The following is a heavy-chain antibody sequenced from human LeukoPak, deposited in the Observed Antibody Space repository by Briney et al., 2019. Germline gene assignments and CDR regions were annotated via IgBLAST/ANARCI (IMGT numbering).Heavy chain of an antibody. D-gene: IGHD2-2*01. Sequence: PSETLSLTCAVYGGSFSGYYWSWIRQPPGKGLEWIGEINHSGSTNYNPSLKSRVTISVDTSKNQFSLKLSSVTAADTAVYYCARGRRRQYQLLRSWFDLWGQGTLVTVSS. CDR2: INHSGST. CDR3: ARGRRRQYQLLRSWFDL. CDR1: GGSFSGYY. V-gene: IGHV4-34*01. J-gene: IGHJ5*02.